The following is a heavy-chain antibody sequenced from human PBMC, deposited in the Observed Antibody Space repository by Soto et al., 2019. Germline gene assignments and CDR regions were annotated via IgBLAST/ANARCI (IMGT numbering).Heavy chain of an antibody. D-gene: IGHD1-26*01. CDR3: ASRERVDAFDI. V-gene: IGHV1-69*01. CDR2: IIPILGSA. Sequence: QVQLVQSGAEVKKPGSSVKVSCKASGGSFSSNAVSWVRQAPGQGLEWMGGIIPILGSANYAQQFRDRLTITADGSTTTTHMELNSLRSEHAAVYYCASRERVDAFDIWGQGTLVTVSS. J-gene: IGHJ3*02. CDR1: GGSFSSNA.